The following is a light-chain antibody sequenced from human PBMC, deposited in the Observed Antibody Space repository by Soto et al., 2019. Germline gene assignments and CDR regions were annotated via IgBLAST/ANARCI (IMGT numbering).Light chain of an antibody. Sequence: IVMTQSPLSLPVTPGEPASISCRSSQSLLHSNGYNYLDWYQQKPGQAPRLLIYGATNRATGIPDRFSGSGSGTDFTLTISRLEPEDFAVYYCQQYGSSPRTFGQGTKVDIK. J-gene: IGKJ1*01. CDR1: QSLLHSNGYNY. V-gene: IGKV2-28*01. CDR3: QQYGSSPRT. CDR2: GAT.